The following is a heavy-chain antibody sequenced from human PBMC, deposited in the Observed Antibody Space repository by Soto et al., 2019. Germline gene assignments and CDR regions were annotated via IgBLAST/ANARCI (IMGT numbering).Heavy chain of an antibody. CDR3: ARDMGGFMPTVTTFDY. J-gene: IGHJ4*02. Sequence: QVQLQESGPGLVKPSQTLSLTCTVSGGSISSGGYYWSWIRQNPGKGLEWIGYMYYSGSTYYNPSLKSRVTISVDTSKNQFSLKLSSVTAADTAVYYCARDMGGFMPTVTTFDYWGQGTLVTVSS. D-gene: IGHD4-17*01. V-gene: IGHV4-31*03. CDR1: GGSISSGGYY. CDR2: MYYSGST.